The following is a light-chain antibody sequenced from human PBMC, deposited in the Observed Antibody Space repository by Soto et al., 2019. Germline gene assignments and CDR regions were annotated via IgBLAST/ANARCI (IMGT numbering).Light chain of an antibody. J-gene: IGLJ2*01. V-gene: IGLV1-51*01. CDR3: GTWDNALTSGV. CDR1: SSNIGNND. Sequence: QAVVTQPPSVSAAPGQKVTIPCSGRSSNIGNNDVSWYQQFPGTAPKLLIYDNNKRPSGIPDRFSASKAGTSATLGITGLQTGDEADYYCGTWDNALTSGVFGGGTKLTVL. CDR2: DNN.